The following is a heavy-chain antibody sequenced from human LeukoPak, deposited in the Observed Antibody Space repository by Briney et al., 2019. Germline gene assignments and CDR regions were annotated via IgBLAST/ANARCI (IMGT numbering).Heavy chain of an antibody. J-gene: IGHJ4*02. V-gene: IGHV3-21*01. CDR2: ISSSSSYI. D-gene: IGHD3-22*01. Sequence: PGGSLRLSCAASGFTFSSYNMNRVRQAPGKGLEWVSSISSSSSYIYYADSVKGRFTISRDNAKNSLYLQMNSLSAEDTAVYYCVRDRSRLIDYWGQGTLVTVSS. CDR3: VRDRSRLIDY. CDR1: GFTFSSYN.